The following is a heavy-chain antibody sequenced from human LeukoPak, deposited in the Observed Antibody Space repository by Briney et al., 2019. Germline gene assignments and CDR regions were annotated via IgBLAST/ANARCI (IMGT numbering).Heavy chain of an antibody. Sequence: SETLSLTCTVSGGSIGSDYWSWIWQPARKGLDWIGRVYASGSTSYNPSLKSRVTMSLDTSKNQFSLKLTSVTAADTAVYFCARDSPSSAFDIWGQGTMVTVSS. J-gene: IGHJ3*02. D-gene: IGHD3-10*01. CDR3: ARDSPSSAFDI. CDR2: VYASGST. CDR1: GGSIGSDY. V-gene: IGHV4-4*07.